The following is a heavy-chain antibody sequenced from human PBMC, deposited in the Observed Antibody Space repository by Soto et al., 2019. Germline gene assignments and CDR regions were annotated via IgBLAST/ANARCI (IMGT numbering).Heavy chain of an antibody. CDR2: ISNSGTTT. D-gene: IGHD3-10*01. Sequence: EVQLLESGGGLVQPGGSLRLSCAASGFTFSNYAMSWVRQAPGKGREWVSAISNSGTTTYYADSVKGRFTISRDNSKNTLYLQMNSLRAEDTALYYCAKAGSGLQGYFYFGMDVWGQGTTVTVSS. CDR3: AKAGSGLQGYFYFGMDV. J-gene: IGHJ6*02. V-gene: IGHV3-23*01. CDR1: GFTFSNYA.